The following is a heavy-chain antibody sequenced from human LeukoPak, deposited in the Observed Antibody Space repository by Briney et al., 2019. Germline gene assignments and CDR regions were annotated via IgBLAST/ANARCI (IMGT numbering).Heavy chain of an antibody. J-gene: IGHJ5*02. CDR1: GGSISSYY. V-gene: IGHV4-59*12. CDR2: IFYSGNT. Sequence: SETLSLTCTVSGGSISSYYRNWIRQPPGKGLEWVGYIFYSGNTKYNPSLTSRVSLSVDTSKNHLSLKLTSVTAADTAVYYCARDSGTTGEVKFDPWGKGILVPVSS. CDR3: ARDSGTTGEVKFDP. D-gene: IGHD3-10*01.